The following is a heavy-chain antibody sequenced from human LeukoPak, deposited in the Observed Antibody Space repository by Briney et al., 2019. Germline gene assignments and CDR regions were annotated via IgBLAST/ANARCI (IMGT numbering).Heavy chain of an antibody. D-gene: IGHD2-15*01. V-gene: IGHV3-30-3*01. CDR2: ISYDGSNK. CDR3: AREKGGFDI. Sequence: AGGSLRLSCAASGFTFSSYAMHWVRQAPGKGLEWVAVISYDGSNKYYADSVKGRFTISRDNSKNTLYLQMNSLRAEDMAVYYCAREKGGFDIWGQGTMVTVSS. J-gene: IGHJ3*02. CDR1: GFTFSSYA.